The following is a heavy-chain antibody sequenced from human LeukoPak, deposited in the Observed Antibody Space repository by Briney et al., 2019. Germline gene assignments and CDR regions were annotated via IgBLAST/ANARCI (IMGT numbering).Heavy chain of an antibody. V-gene: IGHV3-43*02. J-gene: IGHJ5*02. CDR3: AKDPATRDGHGAWFDP. D-gene: IGHD5-24*01. CDR1: GFTFDDYA. Sequence: GGSLRLSCAASGFTFDDYAIHWVRQAPGKGQEWVSLISGDGGSTYYADSVKGRFTTSRDNSKNSLYLQMSSLRTEDTALYYCAKDPATRDGHGAWFDPWGQGTLVTVSS. CDR2: ISGDGGST.